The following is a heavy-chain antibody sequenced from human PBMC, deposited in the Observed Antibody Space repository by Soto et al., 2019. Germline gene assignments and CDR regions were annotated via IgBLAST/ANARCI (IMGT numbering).Heavy chain of an antibody. V-gene: IGHV3-73*01. Sequence: GGSLRLSCAASGFTFSGSAMHWVRQASGKGLEWVGRIRSKANSYATAYAASVKGRFTISRDDSKNTAYLQMNSLKTEDTAVYYCTRLSGTTYYYYGMDVWGQGTTVTVSS. J-gene: IGHJ6*02. CDR2: IRSKANSYAT. CDR3: TRLSGTTYYYYGMDV. D-gene: IGHD1-1*01. CDR1: GFTFSGSA.